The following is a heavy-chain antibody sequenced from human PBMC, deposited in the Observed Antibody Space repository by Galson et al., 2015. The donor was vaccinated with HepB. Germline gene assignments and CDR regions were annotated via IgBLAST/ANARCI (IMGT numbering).Heavy chain of an antibody. D-gene: IGHD1-7*01. Sequence: SLRLSCAASGFTFSSYAMSWVRQAPGKGLEWVSAISGSGGSTYYADSVKGRFTISRDNSKNTLYLQMNSLRAEDTAVYYCAKEDWNYLLGSGNWFDPWGQGTLVTVSS. CDR3: AKEDWNYLLGSGNWFDP. CDR1: GFTFSSYA. CDR2: ISGSGGST. V-gene: IGHV3-23*01. J-gene: IGHJ5*02.